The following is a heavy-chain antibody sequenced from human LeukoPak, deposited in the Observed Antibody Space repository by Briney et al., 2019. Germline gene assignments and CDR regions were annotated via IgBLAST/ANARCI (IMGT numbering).Heavy chain of an antibody. Sequence: GGSLRLACAASGFTFSSYAMSWVRQAPGKGLEWVSAISGSGGSTYYADSVKGRFTISRDNSKNTLYLQMNSLRAEDTAVYYCAKSVVAKKTWYYFDYWGQGTLVTASS. CDR1: GFTFSSYA. CDR2: ISGSGGST. CDR3: AKSVVAKKTWYYFDY. J-gene: IGHJ4*02. V-gene: IGHV3-23*01. D-gene: IGHD2-15*01.